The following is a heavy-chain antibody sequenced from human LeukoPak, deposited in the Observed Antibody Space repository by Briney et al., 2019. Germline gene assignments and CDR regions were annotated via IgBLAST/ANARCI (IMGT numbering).Heavy chain of an antibody. CDR2: IYRSGST. J-gene: IGHJ4*02. V-gene: IGHV4-38-2*02. D-gene: IGHD5-18*01. CDR1: SYSINSGYY. Sequence: PSETLSLTCTVSSYSINSGYYWGWIRQPPGKGLEWIGNIYRSGSTYYNPSLESRVTISVDTSKNQFSLKLSSVTAADTAVYYCARDGRRYSYGQNFDYWGQGTLVTVSS. CDR3: ARDGRRYSYGQNFDY.